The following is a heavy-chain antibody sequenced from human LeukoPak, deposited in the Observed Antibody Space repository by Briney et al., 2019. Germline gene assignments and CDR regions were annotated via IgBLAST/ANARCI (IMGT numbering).Heavy chain of an antibody. V-gene: IGHV3-11*06. CDR1: GFTFSDYY. Sequence: GGSLRLSCAASGFTFSDYYMSWIRQAPGKGLEWVSYISSSSSYTNYADSVKGRFAISRDNAKNSLCLQMNSLRAEDTAVYYCARYYDILTGYYTSIGYWGQGTLVTVSS. CDR3: ARYYDILTGYYTSIGY. J-gene: IGHJ4*02. D-gene: IGHD3-9*01. CDR2: ISSSSSYT.